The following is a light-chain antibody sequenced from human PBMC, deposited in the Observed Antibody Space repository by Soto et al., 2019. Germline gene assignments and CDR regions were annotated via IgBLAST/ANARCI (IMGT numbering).Light chain of an antibody. Sequence: QSVLTQPPSVSGAPGQRVTISCTGSSSNIGAGYDVHWYQQLPGTAPKLLIYGNSNRPSGVPDRFSGSESGTSASLAITGLQAEDEADYYCQSYDSSLSRVFGGGTQLTVL. J-gene: IGLJ2*01. V-gene: IGLV1-40*01. CDR3: QSYDSSLSRV. CDR1: SSNIGAGYD. CDR2: GNS.